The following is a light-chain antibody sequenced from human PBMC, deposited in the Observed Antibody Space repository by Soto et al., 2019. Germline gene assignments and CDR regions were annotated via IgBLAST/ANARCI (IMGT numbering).Light chain of an antibody. V-gene: IGKV3-20*01. CDR3: QQYGSSPVT. J-gene: IGKJ1*01. CDR2: GAS. CDR1: QSVSSSY. Sequence: EIVLTQSPGTLSLSPGERATLSCRASQSVSSSYLAWYQQKPGQAPRLLIYGASSRATGIPDRFSGSGSGTDFTLTISRLEPEDFAVYYCQQYGSSPVTFGQGTKV.